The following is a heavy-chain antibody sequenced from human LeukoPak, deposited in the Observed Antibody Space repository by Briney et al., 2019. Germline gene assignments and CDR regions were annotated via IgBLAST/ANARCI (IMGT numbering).Heavy chain of an antibody. D-gene: IGHD3-10*01. CDR1: GCSISSVPHY. V-gene: IGHV4-31*01. Sequence: TSETLSLTCTVSGCSISSVPHYWRWIRQLPGKGLEWIGYIYYTGTTYYNPSLKSLVTISANTSKNLLSLKLTSVTAADSAVYYCARYYGSGDYSLNYFDYWGQGNLVTVSS. J-gene: IGHJ4*02. CDR3: ARYYGSGDYSLNYFDY. CDR2: IYYTGTT.